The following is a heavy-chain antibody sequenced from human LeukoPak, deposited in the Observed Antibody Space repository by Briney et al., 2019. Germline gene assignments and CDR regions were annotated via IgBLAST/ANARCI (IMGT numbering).Heavy chain of an antibody. J-gene: IGHJ6*03. CDR1: GDSVSSNSAA. V-gene: IGHV6-1*01. CDR2: TYYRSKWYN. D-gene: IGHD1-1*01. CDR3: ARTGTTGTGYYYYMDV. Sequence: SQTLSLTCAISGDSVSSNSAAWNWIRQSPSRGLEWLGRTYYRSKWYNDYAVSVKSRITINPGTSKNQFSLQLNSATPEDTAVYYCARTGTTGTGYYYYMDVWGKGTTVTVSS.